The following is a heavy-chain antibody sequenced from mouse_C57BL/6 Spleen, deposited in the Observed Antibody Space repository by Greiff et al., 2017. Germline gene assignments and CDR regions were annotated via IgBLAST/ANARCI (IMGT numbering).Heavy chain of an antibody. Sequence: EVMLVESGGGLVKPGGSLKLSCAASGFTFSSYAMSWVRQTPEKRLELVATISDGGSYTYYPENVKGRFTISRDNAKNNLYLQMSHLKSEDTAMYYCAREVTTVVAHYFDYWGQGTTRTVSS. D-gene: IGHD1-1*01. J-gene: IGHJ2*01. CDR2: ISDGGSYT. CDR1: GFTFSSYA. CDR3: AREVTTVVAHYFDY. V-gene: IGHV5-4*01.